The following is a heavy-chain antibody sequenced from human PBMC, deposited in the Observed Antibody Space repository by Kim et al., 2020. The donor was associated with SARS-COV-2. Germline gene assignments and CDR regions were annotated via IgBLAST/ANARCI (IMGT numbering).Heavy chain of an antibody. CDR2: GKGNT. J-gene: IGHJ4*02. V-gene: IGHV1-3*01. Sequence: GKGNTRYSQKFQGRVTFTTDTSASTAYMELSSLRSEDSAVYYCLGGYYFDYWGQGTLVTVSS. CDR3: LGGYYFDY. D-gene: IGHD2-15*01.